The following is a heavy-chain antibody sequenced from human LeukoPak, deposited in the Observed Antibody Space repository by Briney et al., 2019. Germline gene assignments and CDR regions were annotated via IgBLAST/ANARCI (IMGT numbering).Heavy chain of an antibody. CDR3: ARDSDGYGSGSYYRPFDY. J-gene: IGHJ4*02. D-gene: IGHD3-10*01. CDR2: IYYGGST. Sequence: SETLSLTCTVSGGSISSYYWSWIRQPPGKGLEWIGYIYYGGSTNYNPSLKSRVTISVDTSKNQFSLKLSSVTAADTAVYYCARDSDGYGSGSYYRPFDYWGQGTLVTVSS. CDR1: GGSISSYY. V-gene: IGHV4-59*01.